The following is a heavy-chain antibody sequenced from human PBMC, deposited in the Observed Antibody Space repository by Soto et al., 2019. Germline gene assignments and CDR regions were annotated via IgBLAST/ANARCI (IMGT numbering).Heavy chain of an antibody. Sequence: ASVKVSCQASGGTFSSYAISWVRQAPGHGXEWMGGIIPIFGTANYAQKLQGRVTITADESTSTASMELSSLRSEDTAVYYCASGKRDIVATTDYYYGLDVWGQGTTVTVSS. CDR2: IIPIFGTA. V-gene: IGHV1-69*13. CDR3: ASGKRDIVATTDYYYGLDV. D-gene: IGHD5-12*01. J-gene: IGHJ6*02. CDR1: GGTFSSYA.